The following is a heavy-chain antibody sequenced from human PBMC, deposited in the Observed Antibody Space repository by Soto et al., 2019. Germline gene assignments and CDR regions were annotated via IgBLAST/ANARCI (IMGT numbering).Heavy chain of an antibody. Sequence: SETLSLTCTVSGGSISSSSYYWGWIRQPPGKGLEWIGSIYYSGSTYYNPSLKSRVTISVDTSKNQFSLKLSSVTAADTAVYYCARLDYYFWSGYSSIDYWGQGTLVTVSS. CDR3: ARLDYYFWSGYSSIDY. V-gene: IGHV4-39*01. CDR1: GGSISSSSYY. D-gene: IGHD3-3*01. J-gene: IGHJ4*02. CDR2: IYYSGST.